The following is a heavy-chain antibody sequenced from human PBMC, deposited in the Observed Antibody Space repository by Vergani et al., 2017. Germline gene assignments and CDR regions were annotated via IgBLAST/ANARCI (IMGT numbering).Heavy chain of an antibody. CDR2: IRSKANSYAT. D-gene: IGHD2-2*01. CDR3: TSPSRACSSTSCYVGSDY. J-gene: IGHJ4*02. V-gene: IGHV3-73*01. CDR1: GFTFSGSA. Sequence: VQLVESGGGVVQPGRSLKLSCAASGFTFSGSAMHWVRQASGKGLEWIGRIRSKANSYATAYAASVKGRFIISRDDSKNTAYLEMNSLKTEDTAVYYCTSPSRACSSTSCYVGSDYWGQGTLVTVSS.